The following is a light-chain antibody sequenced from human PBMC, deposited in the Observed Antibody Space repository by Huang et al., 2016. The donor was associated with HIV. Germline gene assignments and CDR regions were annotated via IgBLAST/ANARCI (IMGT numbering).Light chain of an antibody. V-gene: IGKV3-15*01. Sequence: EIVMTQSPATLSVSPGERATLSCRASQSVSSNLAWYQPKPGQAPRRLIYGASTRATGIPARFSGSGSGTEFTLTISSLQSEDFAVYYCQQYNNWPLTFGGGTKVEIK. CDR3: QQYNNWPLT. CDR1: QSVSSN. J-gene: IGKJ4*01. CDR2: GAS.